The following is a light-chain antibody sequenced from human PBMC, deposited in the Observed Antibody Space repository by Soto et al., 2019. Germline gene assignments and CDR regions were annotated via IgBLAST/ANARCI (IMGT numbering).Light chain of an antibody. CDR1: SSDVGSYDL. Sequence: QSVLTQPASVSGSPGQSITFFCTGASSDVGSYDLVSWYQQHPGKAPKLLIFDVSNRPSGVSHRCSGSKSGNAASLTISGLQAEDEADYYCFSYSTSSTVVLGGWTKLTVL. CDR2: DVS. J-gene: IGLJ2*01. V-gene: IGLV2-14*02. CDR3: FSYSTSSTVV.